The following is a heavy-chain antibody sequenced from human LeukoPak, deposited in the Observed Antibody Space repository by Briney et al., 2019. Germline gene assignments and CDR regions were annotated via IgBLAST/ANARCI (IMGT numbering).Heavy chain of an antibody. CDR2: IIPMLDIQ. Sequence: GASVKVSCKASGGTFSSYVITWVRQASGQGLEWMGRIIPMLDIQNYAQKFQGRVTITADKSTSTAYMELSSLRSEDTAVYYCASERGATQYFDYWGQGTLVTVSS. D-gene: IGHD3-10*01. V-gene: IGHV1-69*04. CDR3: ASERGATQYFDY. CDR1: GGTFSSYV. J-gene: IGHJ4*02.